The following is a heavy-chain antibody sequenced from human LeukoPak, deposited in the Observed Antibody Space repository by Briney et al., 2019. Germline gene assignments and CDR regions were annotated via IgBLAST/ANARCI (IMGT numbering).Heavy chain of an antibody. CDR3: ARPNRRDGYNHHRAYYYYGMDV. J-gene: IGHJ6*02. D-gene: IGHD5-12*01. CDR1: GGTFSSYA. Sequence: SVKVSCKASGGTFSSYAISWVRQAPGQGLEWMGRIIPILGRANYAQKFQGRVTITADKSTSTAYMELSSLRSEDTAVYYCARPNRRDGYNHHRAYYYYGMDVWGQGTTVTVSS. V-gene: IGHV1-69*04. CDR2: IIPILGRA.